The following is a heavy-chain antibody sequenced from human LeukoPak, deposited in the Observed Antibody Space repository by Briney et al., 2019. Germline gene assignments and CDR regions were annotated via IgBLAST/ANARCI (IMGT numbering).Heavy chain of an antibody. J-gene: IGHJ3*02. V-gene: IGHV3-23*01. CDR3: AKHISTAPAAAYDN. Sequence: GGSLRLSCAAAGFDFGNRGMSWVRQAPGKGLEWVSTISTSGLSTYYTESAKGRFTISRDNSKKTLFLQMNSLKAEDTAVYFCAKHISTAPAAAYDNWGQGTMVSVPS. CDR1: GFDFGNRG. D-gene: IGHD2-8*02. CDR2: ISTSGLST.